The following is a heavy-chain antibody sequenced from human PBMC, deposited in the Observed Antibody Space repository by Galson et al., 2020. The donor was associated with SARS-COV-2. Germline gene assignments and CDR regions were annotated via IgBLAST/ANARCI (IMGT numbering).Heavy chain of an antibody. CDR1: GFTFSSYG. Sequence: GGSLRLSCAASGFTFSSYGMHWVRQAPGKGLEWVAVISYDGSNKYYADSVKGRFTISRDNSKNTLYLQMNSLRAEDTAVYYCAREGLNYYDSSGYYSADAFDIWGQGTMVTVSS. CDR3: AREGLNYYDSSGYYSADAFDI. CDR2: ISYDGSNK. D-gene: IGHD3-22*01. V-gene: IGHV3-30*03. J-gene: IGHJ3*02.